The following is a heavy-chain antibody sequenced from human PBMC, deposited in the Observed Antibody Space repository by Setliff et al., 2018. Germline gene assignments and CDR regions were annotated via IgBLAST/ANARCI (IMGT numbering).Heavy chain of an antibody. Sequence: GGSLRLSCAVAGFTVSKAWMHWVRPAPGKGLEWVGRVKSNTDGGAIDYAAPVKGRFTISRDDSKNTLLLRMNNLKTEDTALYYCTTAHYTGNSRTRNFWGPGTLVTVSS. CDR1: GFTVSKAW. D-gene: IGHD1-26*01. V-gene: IGHV3-15*07. J-gene: IGHJ4*02. CDR3: TTAHYTGNSRTRNF. CDR2: VKSNTDGGAI.